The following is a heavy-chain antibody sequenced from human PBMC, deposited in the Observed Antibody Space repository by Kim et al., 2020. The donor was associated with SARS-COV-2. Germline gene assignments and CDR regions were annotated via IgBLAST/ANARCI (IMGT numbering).Heavy chain of an antibody. J-gene: IGHJ6*01. D-gene: IGHD2-15*01. Sequence: GGSLRLSCAASGFTFSSYSMNWVRQAPGKGLEWVSYISSSSSTIYYADSVKGRFTISRDNAKNSLYLQMNSLRDEDTAVYYCARDGNGSGGSCYLIRYDYYYGLDVGPQGPTITVSS. CDR2: ISSSSSTI. CDR3: ARDGNGSGGSCYLIRYDYYYGLDV. CDR1: GFTFSSYS. V-gene: IGHV3-48*02.